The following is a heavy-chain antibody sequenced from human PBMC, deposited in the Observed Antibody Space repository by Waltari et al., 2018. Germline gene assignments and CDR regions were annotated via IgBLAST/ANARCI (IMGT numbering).Heavy chain of an antibody. CDR2: RRSSGTYI. CDR1: GFTFPDHY. J-gene: IGHJ4*02. V-gene: IGHV3-11*04. Sequence: QVQLVESGGGLVKPGGSLRLSCVASGFTFPDHYMTWIRQAPGKGLGWVGGRRSSGTYIYYADFLKGRFPISRDNAKNSLYLQMTRLRAEDTALYFWGGGNHYFYNWGQGTLVTVSS. CDR3: GGGNHYFYN.